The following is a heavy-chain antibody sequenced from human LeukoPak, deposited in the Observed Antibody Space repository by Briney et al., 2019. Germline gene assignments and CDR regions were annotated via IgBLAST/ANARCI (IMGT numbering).Heavy chain of an antibody. CDR2: INPNSGGT. CDR1: GYTFTGYY. Sequence: ASVKVSCKASGYTFTGYYMHWVRQAPGQGLEWMGWINPNSGGTNYAQKFQGRVTMTEDTSTDTAYMELSSLRSEDTAVYYCARISWNLDMGYWGQGTLVTVSS. J-gene: IGHJ4*02. V-gene: IGHV1-2*02. CDR3: ARISWNLDMGY. D-gene: IGHD1-1*01.